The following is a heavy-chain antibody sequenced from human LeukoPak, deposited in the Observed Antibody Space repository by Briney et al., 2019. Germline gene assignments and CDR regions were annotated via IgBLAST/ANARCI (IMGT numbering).Heavy chain of an antibody. CDR3: ARLVYSSSWYQGPYFDY. CDR2: IYYSGST. V-gene: IGHV4-59*08. CDR1: GLSINDYS. Sequence: GSLRLSCVASGLSINDYSMNWVRQPPGKGLEWIGYIYYSGSTNYNPSLKSRVTISVDTSKNQFSLKLSSVTAADTAVYYCARLVYSSSWYQGPYFDYWGQGTLVTVSS. J-gene: IGHJ4*02. D-gene: IGHD6-13*01.